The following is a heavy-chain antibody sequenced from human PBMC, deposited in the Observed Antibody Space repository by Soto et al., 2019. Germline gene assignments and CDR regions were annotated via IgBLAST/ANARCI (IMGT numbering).Heavy chain of an antibody. CDR3: ARVGGSYYFDH. Sequence: PGGSLRLSCAASGFTFRSYGMHWVRQAPGKGLEWVAVLWSYWSTGTNEYYADSVKGRFTISRDNSKNMLYLQMNSLRGEDTAVYYCARVGGSYYFDHWGQGTLVTVSS. V-gene: IGHV3-33*01. CDR2: LWSYWSTGTNE. D-gene: IGHD3-16*01. J-gene: IGHJ4*02. CDR1: GFTFRSYG.